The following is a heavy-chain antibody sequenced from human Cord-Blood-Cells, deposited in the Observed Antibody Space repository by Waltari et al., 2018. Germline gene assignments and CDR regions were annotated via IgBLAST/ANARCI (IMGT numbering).Heavy chain of an antibody. CDR1: GCSISSGDYY. V-gene: IGHV4-30-4*08. D-gene: IGHD6-13*01. CDR2: IYYSGST. Sequence: QVQLQESGPGLVKPSQTLSLTCPVSGCSISSGDYYWSWTRQPPGKGLEWIGYIYYSGSTYYNPSLKSRVTISVDTSKNQFSLKLSSVTAADTAVYYCARGNGYSSSWFDYWGQGTLVTVSS. J-gene: IGHJ4*02. CDR3: ARGNGYSSSWFDY.